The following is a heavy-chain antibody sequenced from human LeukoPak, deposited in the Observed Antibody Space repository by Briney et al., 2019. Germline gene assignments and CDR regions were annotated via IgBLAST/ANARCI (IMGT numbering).Heavy chain of an antibody. CDR3: ARGFTVTTGWYYYYYMDV. CDR2: IKQDGSEK. J-gene: IGHJ6*03. D-gene: IGHD4-17*01. V-gene: IGHV3-7*01. Sequence: GGSLRLSCAASGFTFSSYWMSWVRQAPGKGLEWVANIKQDGSEKYYVDSVKGRFTISRDNAKNSLYLQMNSLRAEDTAVYYCARGFTVTTGWYYYYYMDVWGKGTTVTISS. CDR1: GFTFSSYW.